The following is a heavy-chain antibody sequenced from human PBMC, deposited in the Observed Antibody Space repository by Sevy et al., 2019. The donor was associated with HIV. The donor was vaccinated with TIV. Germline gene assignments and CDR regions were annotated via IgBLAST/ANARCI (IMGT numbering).Heavy chain of an antibody. CDR1: GFTFSSYA. CDR2: ISGSGGST. V-gene: IGHV3-23*01. D-gene: IGHD2-2*01. Sequence: GGSLRLSCAASGFTFSSYAMSWVRQAPGKGLEWVSAISGSGGSTYYADSVKGRFTISRDNSKNSLYLQMNSLRAEDTAVYYCAKDVGYCSSNSCWFDPWGQGTLVTVS. CDR3: AKDVGYCSSNSCWFDP. J-gene: IGHJ5*02.